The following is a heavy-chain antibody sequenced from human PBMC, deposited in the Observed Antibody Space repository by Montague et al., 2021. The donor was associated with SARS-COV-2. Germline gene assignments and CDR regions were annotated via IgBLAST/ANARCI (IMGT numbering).Heavy chain of an antibody. D-gene: IGHD2-21*01. Sequence: SETLSLTCSVSGYSISSGHFWGWIRQPPGKGLEWIGAIYHGGFTXYNPSLKSRLTMSSDTSKNQFSLRLSSVTAADTAIYYCARAYCGGDCNYLYIWFDSWGQGALVTVST. V-gene: IGHV4-38-2*02. CDR2: IYHGGFT. CDR1: GYSISSGHF. CDR3: ARAYCGGDCNYLYIWFDS. J-gene: IGHJ5*01.